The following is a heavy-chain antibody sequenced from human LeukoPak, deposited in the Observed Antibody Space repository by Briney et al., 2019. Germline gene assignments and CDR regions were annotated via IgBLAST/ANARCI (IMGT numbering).Heavy chain of an antibody. CDR2: IIPILGIA. Sequence: SVKVSCKASGGTFSSYAISWVRQAPGQGLEWMGRIIPILGIANYAQKFQGRVTITADKSTSTAYMELSSLRSEDTAVYYCARGHYDSSALSPLRTRRMIYYYYMDVWGKGTTVTVSS. J-gene: IGHJ6*03. V-gene: IGHV1-69*04. CDR1: GGTFSSYA. D-gene: IGHD3-22*01. CDR3: ARGHYDSSALSPLRTRRMIYYYYMDV.